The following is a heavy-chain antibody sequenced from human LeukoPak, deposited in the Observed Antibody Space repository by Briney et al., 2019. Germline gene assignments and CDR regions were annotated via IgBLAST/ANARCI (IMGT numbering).Heavy chain of an antibody. CDR1: GFTFSSYV. J-gene: IGHJ4*02. Sequence: TGGSLRLSCAASGFTFSSYVMSWVRQAPGEGLEWVSAISGSGGSTHYADSVKGRFTISRDNSKNTLYLQMNSLRAEDTAVYYCAKGDFGVVVVAATGGFDYWGQGTLVTVSS. CDR2: ISGSGGST. CDR3: AKGDFGVVVVAATGGFDY. D-gene: IGHD2-15*01. V-gene: IGHV3-23*01.